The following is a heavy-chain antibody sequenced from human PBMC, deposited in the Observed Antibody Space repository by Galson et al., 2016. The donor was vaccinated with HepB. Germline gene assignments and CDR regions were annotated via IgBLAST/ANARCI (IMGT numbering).Heavy chain of an antibody. Sequence: SLRLSCAVSGFMFSKYAMHWVRQAPGKGPEWLAVISYDGDTQFFAASMEGRLTISRDNPKSTLYLQLSNLGPEDTAKYFCARDPYSFDSTGFSYFLQHWGQGTLVTVSS. D-gene: IGHD3-22*01. J-gene: IGHJ4*02. CDR1: GFMFSKYA. V-gene: IGHV3-30*15. CDR2: ISYDGDTQ. CDR3: ARDPYSFDSTGFSYFLQH.